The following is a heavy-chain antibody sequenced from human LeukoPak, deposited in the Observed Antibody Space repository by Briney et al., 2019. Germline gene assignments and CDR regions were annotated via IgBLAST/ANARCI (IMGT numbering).Heavy chain of an antibody. J-gene: IGHJ6*02. CDR1: AYTFTGNY. D-gene: IGHD1-1*01. Sequence: ASVKVTCKASAYTFTGNYMHWVRQAPGQGLEWMGGINPNSGGSNYDQKFQGRVTMTRDTYISTAYVELSGLRSDDTGVYYCTNEQLELWGRTYICYGLDVWGQGTTVTVSS. V-gene: IGHV1-2*02. CDR3: TNEQLELWGRTYICYGLDV. CDR2: INPNSGGS.